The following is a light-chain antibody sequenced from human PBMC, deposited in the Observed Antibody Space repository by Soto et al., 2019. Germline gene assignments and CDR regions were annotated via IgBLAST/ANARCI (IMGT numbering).Light chain of an antibody. CDR2: GAS. J-gene: IGKJ4*01. CDR3: QQYNYWPLT. V-gene: IGKV3-15*01. CDR1: QSVSIY. Sequence: EIVMTQSPATLSVSPGERVTLSCRASQSVSIYLAWYQQRPGQAPRPLIYGASTRATGIPTWFSGSGSGTEFPITSNRLHSEVFAVYYCQQYNYWPLTFGGGTRVEI.